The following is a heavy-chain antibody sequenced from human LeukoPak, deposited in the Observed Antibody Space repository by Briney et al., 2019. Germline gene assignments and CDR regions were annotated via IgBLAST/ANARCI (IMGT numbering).Heavy chain of an antibody. CDR3: ARGTYYSGSGPGNWFDP. CDR2: ITRKDAI. V-gene: IGHV3-11*01. D-gene: IGHD3-10*01. J-gene: IGHJ5*02. CDR1: GFSVSDYY. Sequence: GESLRLSCTASGFSVSDYYMNWIRQSPGKGLEWVSHITRKDAIEYADSVRGRFTISRDNANNLLYLQMDSLRPEDTAVYYCARGTYYSGSGPGNWFDPWGHGTLVTVSS.